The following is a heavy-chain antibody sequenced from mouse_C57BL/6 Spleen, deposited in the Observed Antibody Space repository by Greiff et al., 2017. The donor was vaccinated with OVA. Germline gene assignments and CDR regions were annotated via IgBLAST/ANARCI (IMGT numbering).Heavy chain of an antibody. Sequence: QVQLQQPGAELVKPGASVKLSCKASGYTFTSYWMQWVKQRPGQGLEWIGEIDPSDSYTNYNQKFKGKATLTVDTSSSTAYMQLSSLTSEDSAVYYCARGEEDYWGQGTTLTVSS. J-gene: IGHJ2*01. CDR1: GYTFTSYW. CDR2: IDPSDSYT. CDR3: ARGEEDY. V-gene: IGHV1-50*01.